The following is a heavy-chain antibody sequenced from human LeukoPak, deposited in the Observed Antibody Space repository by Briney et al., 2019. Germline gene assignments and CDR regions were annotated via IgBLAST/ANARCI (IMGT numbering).Heavy chain of an antibody. CDR2: ISGSGGST. V-gene: IGHV3-23*01. CDR1: GFTFSSYA. CDR3: VSMVRGIGY. J-gene: IGHJ4*02. Sequence: GGSLRLSCAASGFTFSSYAMNWVRQAPGKGLEWVSSISGSGGSTYYADSVKGRFTISRDNSKNSVYLQLNSLRPEDTAMYYCVSMVRGIGYWGQGTLVTVSS. D-gene: IGHD3-10*01.